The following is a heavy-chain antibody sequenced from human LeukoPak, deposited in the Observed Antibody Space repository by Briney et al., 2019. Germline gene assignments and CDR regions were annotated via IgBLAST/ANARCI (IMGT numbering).Heavy chain of an antibody. Sequence: EASVKVSCKVSGYTLTELSMHWVRQAPGKGLEWMGGFDPEDGETIYAQKFQGRVTMTEDTSTDTAYMELSSLRSEDTAVYYCATDRCSSTSCYKNYYYGMDVWGQGTTVTVSS. V-gene: IGHV1-24*01. J-gene: IGHJ6*02. D-gene: IGHD2-2*02. CDR1: GYTLTELS. CDR3: ATDRCSSTSCYKNYYYGMDV. CDR2: FDPEDGET.